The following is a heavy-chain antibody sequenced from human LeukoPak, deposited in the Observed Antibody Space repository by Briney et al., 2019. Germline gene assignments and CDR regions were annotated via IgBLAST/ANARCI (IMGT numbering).Heavy chain of an antibody. CDR2: INAGNGNT. CDR3: ARRGPVAGRPQAWDV. J-gene: IGHJ6*02. D-gene: IGHD6-19*01. CDR1: GYTFTSYA. V-gene: IGHV1-3*01. Sequence: ASVKVSCKASGYTFTSYAMHWVRQAPGQRLEWMGWINAGNGNTKYSQKFQGRVTITRDTSASTAYMELSSLRSEDTAVYYCARRGPVAGRPQAWDVWGQGTTVTVSS.